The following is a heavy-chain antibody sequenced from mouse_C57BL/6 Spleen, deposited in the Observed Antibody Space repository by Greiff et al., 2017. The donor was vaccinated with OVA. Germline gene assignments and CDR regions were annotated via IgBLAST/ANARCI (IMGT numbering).Heavy chain of an antibody. CDR2: IYPSDSET. Sequence: QVQLQQPGAELVRPGSSVKLSCKASGYTFTSYWMDWVKQRPGQGLEWIGNIYPSDSETHYNQKFKDKATLTVDKSSSTAYMQLSSLTSEDSAVYYCAREDSNYQYYYAMDYWGQGTSVTVSS. J-gene: IGHJ4*01. CDR3: AREDSNYQYYYAMDY. D-gene: IGHD2-5*01. CDR1: GYTFTSYW. V-gene: IGHV1-61*01.